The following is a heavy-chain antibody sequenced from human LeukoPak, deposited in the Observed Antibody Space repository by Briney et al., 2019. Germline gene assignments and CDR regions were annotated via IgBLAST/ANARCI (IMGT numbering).Heavy chain of an antibody. CDR2: ISGSGAST. V-gene: IGHV3-23*01. J-gene: IGHJ1*01. CDR1: GFTFSSYA. CDR3: AKLDHRRTTSCLEYFQY. Sequence: GGSLRLSCAASGFTFSSYAMSWVRQAPGKGLEWVSGISGSGASTYYADSVKGRFTISRDNSKNTLYVQMNSLRAEDTAVYYCAKLDHRRTTSCLEYFQYWGQGTLVTVSS. D-gene: IGHD2-2*01.